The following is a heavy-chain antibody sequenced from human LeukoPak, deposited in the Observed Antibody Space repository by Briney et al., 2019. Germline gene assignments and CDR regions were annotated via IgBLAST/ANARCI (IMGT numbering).Heavy chain of an antibody. D-gene: IGHD6-6*01. Sequence: GESLQISCKGSGYRFTSYWIGWVRQMPGKGLEWMGIIYPGDSDTRYSPSFQGQVTISADKSISTAYLQWSSLKASDTAMYYCARRKKSSSTYYFDYWGQGTLVTVSS. CDR2: IYPGDSDT. CDR1: GYRFTSYW. CDR3: ARRKKSSSTYYFDY. V-gene: IGHV5-51*01. J-gene: IGHJ4*02.